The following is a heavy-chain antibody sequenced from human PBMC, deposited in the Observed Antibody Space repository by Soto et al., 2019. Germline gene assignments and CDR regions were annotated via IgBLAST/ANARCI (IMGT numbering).Heavy chain of an antibody. J-gene: IGHJ4*02. D-gene: IGHD3-16*02. V-gene: IGHV1-46*01. CDR3: ARYPYTYRLLSSLDH. Sequence: ASVKVSCKASGYTFTYYHVHWVRQAPGQGLEWMGMINPNGGGTSYAQKFQGRVTMTRDTSTSTVYMEVSSLGSEDTALYYCARYPYTYRLLSSLDHWRQGTLVTVSS. CDR1: GYTFTYYH. CDR2: INPNGGGT.